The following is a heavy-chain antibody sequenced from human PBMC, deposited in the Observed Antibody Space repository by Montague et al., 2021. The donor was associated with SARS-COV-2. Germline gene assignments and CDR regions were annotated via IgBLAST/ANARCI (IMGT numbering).Heavy chain of an antibody. J-gene: IGHJ5*02. CDR1: GGSFSGYY. CDR3: ARASSSWSGLDP. D-gene: IGHD3-3*01. Sequence: SETLSLTCAVYGGSFSGYYWSWIRQPPGKGLEWIGEINHSGSTNYNPSLKSRVTISVDTSKNQFSLKLSSVTAADTAVYYCARASSSWSGLDPWGQGTLVTVSS. V-gene: IGHV4-34*01. CDR2: INHSGST.